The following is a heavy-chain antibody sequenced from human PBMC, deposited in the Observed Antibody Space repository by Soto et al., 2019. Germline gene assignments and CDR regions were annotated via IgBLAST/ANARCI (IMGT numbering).Heavy chain of an antibody. Sequence: ASVKVSCKASGYTFTSYAMHWVRQAPGQRLEWMGWINAGNGNTKYSQNFQDWVTLTRDTSISTAYMELSGLRSDDTAVYYCARDSVTTNDVYFDYWGQGTLVTVSS. CDR2: INAGNGNT. CDR1: GYTFTSYA. V-gene: IGHV1-3*01. CDR3: ARDSVTTNDVYFDY. J-gene: IGHJ4*02. D-gene: IGHD4-17*01.